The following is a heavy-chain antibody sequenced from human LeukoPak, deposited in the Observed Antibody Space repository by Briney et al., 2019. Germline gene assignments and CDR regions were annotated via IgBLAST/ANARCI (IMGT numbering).Heavy chain of an antibody. CDR1: GYMFTNYA. CDR3: ARGFLTRYFDWLFKPTFDY. Sequence: ASVKVSCKASGYMFTNYAMNWVRQAPGQGLEWMGWINTNTGNPTYAQGFAGRFVFSLDTSVSTAYLQISSLKAEDTAVYYCARGFLTRYFDWLFKPTFDYWGQGTLVTVSS. D-gene: IGHD3-9*01. J-gene: IGHJ4*02. V-gene: IGHV7-4-1*02. CDR2: INTNTGNP.